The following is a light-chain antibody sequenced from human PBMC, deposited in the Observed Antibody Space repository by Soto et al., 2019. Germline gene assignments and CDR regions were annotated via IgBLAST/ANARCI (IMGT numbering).Light chain of an antibody. V-gene: IGKV3-20*01. J-gene: IGKJ1*01. CDR3: QQYGSSGT. CDR2: GAS. CDR1: QSLRSN. Sequence: EIVMSQSPVTLSVSPGETVILSCRASQSLRSNLAWYQQKPGQTPRLLIYGASTRATGIPDRFSGSGSGTDFTLTISRLEPEDFAVYYCQQYGSSGTFGQGTKVDIK.